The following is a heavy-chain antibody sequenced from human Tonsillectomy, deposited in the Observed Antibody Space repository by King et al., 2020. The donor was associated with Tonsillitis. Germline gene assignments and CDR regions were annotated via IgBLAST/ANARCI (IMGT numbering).Heavy chain of an antibody. CDR2: IKQDGSEK. V-gene: IGHV3-7*01. Sequence: VQLVESGGGLVQPGGSLRLSCAASGFTFSSYWMSWVRQAPGKGLEWVANIKQDGSEKYYVDSVKGRFTISRDNAKNSLYLQMNSLRAEDTAVYYCARIRFLEWLLSPSWAFDIWGQGTMVTVSS. J-gene: IGHJ3*02. CDR1: GFTFSSYW. CDR3: ARIRFLEWLLSPSWAFDI. D-gene: IGHD3-3*01.